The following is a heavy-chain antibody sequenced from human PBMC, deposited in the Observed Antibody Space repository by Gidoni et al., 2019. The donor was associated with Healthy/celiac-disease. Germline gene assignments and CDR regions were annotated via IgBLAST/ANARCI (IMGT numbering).Heavy chain of an antibody. CDR1: GGSISSSSYY. Sequence: QLQLQESGPGLVKPSETLSLTCTVSGGSISSSSYYWGWIRQPPGKGLEWIGSIYYSGSTYYNPSLKSRVTISVDTSKNQFSLKLSSVTAADTAVYYCASFGYSYGYPGYWGQGTLVTVSS. D-gene: IGHD5-18*01. CDR3: ASFGYSYGYPGY. V-gene: IGHV4-39*01. CDR2: IYYSGST. J-gene: IGHJ4*02.